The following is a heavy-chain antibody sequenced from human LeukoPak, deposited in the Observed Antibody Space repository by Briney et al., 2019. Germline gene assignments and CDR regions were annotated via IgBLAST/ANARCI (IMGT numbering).Heavy chain of an antibody. V-gene: IGHV5-10-1*01. J-gene: IGHJ4*02. D-gene: IGHD6-13*01. CDR2: IKPSDSEI. CDR1: RNIFSNSW. Sequence: GESLKISCKASRNIFSNSWITWVRQMPGKGLEWMGRIKPSDSEIIYGPSFQGHVTISADKSISTVYLQWNSLKASDTAVYYCARLAARSLPNFDYWGQGTLVTVSS. CDR3: ARLAARSLPNFDY.